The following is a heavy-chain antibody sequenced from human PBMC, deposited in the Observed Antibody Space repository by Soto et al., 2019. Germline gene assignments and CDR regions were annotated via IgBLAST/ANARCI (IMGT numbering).Heavy chain of an antibody. CDR2: ISSSSSNI. J-gene: IGHJ6*02. CDR3: ARDDRIVVVPAATFDVSSGMDV. CDR1: GVTFCSYS. V-gene: IGHV3-48*01. D-gene: IGHD2-2*01. Sequence: GGSLGLSCAASGVTFCSYSMDGVRKDPGKGLEWVAYISSSSSNIYYADSVKGRFTISRDNSKNTLYLQMNSLRAEDTAVYYCARDDRIVVVPAATFDVSSGMDVWGQGTTVTVSS.